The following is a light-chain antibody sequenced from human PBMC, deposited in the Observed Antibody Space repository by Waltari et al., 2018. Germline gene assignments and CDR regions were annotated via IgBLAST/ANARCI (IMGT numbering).Light chain of an antibody. CDR2: GAS. CDR1: QSLSSN. CDR3: QQYNNWPFT. Sequence: EIVMTQSPATLSVSPGERATLSCRASQSLSSNLAWYQQKPGQAPRPLIYGASTRATGIPFRFSGSGSRAEFTLTISSLQSEDFAVYYCQQYNNWPFTFGQGTKLEIK. J-gene: IGKJ2*01. V-gene: IGKV3-15*01.